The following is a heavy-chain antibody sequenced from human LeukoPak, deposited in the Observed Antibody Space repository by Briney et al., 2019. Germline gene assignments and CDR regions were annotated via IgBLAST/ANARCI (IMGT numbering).Heavy chain of an antibody. J-gene: IGHJ3*02. Sequence: PGGSLRLSCAASGFIFSSYDMLWVRQAPDKGLEGVAFIRYEGSRKYYADSVKGRFTISRDNSKNTLYLQMNSLRAEDTAMYYCAKVSLNMVNDAFDIWGQGTMVSVSS. CDR2: IRYEGSRK. CDR1: GFIFSSYD. D-gene: IGHD4/OR15-4a*01. V-gene: IGHV3-30*02. CDR3: AKVSLNMVNDAFDI.